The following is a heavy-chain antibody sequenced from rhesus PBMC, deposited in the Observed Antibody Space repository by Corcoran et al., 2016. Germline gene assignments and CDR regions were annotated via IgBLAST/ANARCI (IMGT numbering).Heavy chain of an antibody. CDR2: FNGGGGTT. CDR3: AKADA. J-gene: IGHJ6*01. V-gene: IGHV3S42*01. CDR1: GFTFSSYW. Sequence: EVQLVESGGGLAKPGGSLRLSCAASGFTFSSYWMNWVRQTPGKALGWTHSFNGGGGTTYYADSVKGRFTISRDNAKNPLSLQMNSLRAEDTAVYYCAKADAWGQGVVVTVSS.